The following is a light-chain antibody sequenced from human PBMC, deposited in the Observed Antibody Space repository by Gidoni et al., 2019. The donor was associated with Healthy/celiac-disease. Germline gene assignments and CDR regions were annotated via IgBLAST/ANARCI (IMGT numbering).Light chain of an antibody. J-gene: IGLJ2*01. CDR3: SSYTSSSTLVV. CDR2: EVS. Sequence: QSALTQPAPVSGSPGTSITISCTGTSSDVGGSHYVTWYQQHTGKAPKLMIYEVSNRPSGVSNRFSGSKSGNTASLTISGLQAEDEADYYCSSYTSSSTLVVFGGGTKLTVL. CDR1: SSDVGGSHY. V-gene: IGLV2-14*01.